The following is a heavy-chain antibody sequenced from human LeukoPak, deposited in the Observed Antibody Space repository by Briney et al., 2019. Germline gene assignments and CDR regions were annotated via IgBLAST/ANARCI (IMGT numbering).Heavy chain of an antibody. Sequence: QAGGSLRLSCAASGFTFSDHYMDWVRQAPGKGLEWVGRTRNKANSYTTEYAASVKGRFTVSRDDSKNSLYLQMNSLKTEDTAVYYCARDLGGYDSCWGQGTLVTVSS. CDR3: ARDLGGYDSC. CDR2: TRNKANSYTT. CDR1: GFTFSDHY. J-gene: IGHJ4*02. D-gene: IGHD5-12*01. V-gene: IGHV3-72*01.